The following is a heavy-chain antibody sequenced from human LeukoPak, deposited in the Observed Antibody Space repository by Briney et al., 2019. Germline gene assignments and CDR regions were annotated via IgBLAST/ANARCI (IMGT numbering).Heavy chain of an antibody. CDR3: ARGSCSNIRCHDAFDI. V-gene: IGHV1-46*01. Sequence: GASVKVSCKASGFTFTNYNMHWVRQAPGQGLEWMGIINPSGGSTNYAQNFQARVTMTRDTSTSTVYMELSSLRSEDTAVYYCARGSCSNIRCHDAFDIWGQGTMVTVSS. D-gene: IGHD2-2*01. CDR2: INPSGGST. J-gene: IGHJ3*02. CDR1: GFTFTNYN.